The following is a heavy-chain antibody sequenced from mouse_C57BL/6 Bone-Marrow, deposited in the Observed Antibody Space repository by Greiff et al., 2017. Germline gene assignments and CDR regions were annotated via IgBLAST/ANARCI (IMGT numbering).Heavy chain of an antibody. Sequence: VKLMESGGGLVKPGGSLKLSCAASGFTFSSYAMSWVRQTPEKRLEWVATISDGGSYTYYPDNVKGRFTIARDNAKNNLCLPMRHLKSEDTAMYYCARGGYGYPAWFAYWGQGTLVTVSA. J-gene: IGHJ3*01. V-gene: IGHV5-4*03. CDR2: ISDGGSYT. CDR1: GFTFSSYA. CDR3: ARGGYGYPAWFAY. D-gene: IGHD2-2*01.